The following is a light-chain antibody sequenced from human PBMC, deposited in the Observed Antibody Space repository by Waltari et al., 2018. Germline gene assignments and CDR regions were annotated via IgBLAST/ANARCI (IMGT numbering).Light chain of an antibody. CDR1: QDIRRN. J-gene: IGKJ5*01. CDR3: QQFNSYPLT. Sequence: DVRLTQTPSFLSASVGDRVTITCRASQDIRRNLAWYQQKPGKAPKLLIYLASTLQSGVPSRFSGSGSGTELTLTISSLQPEDFATYYCQQFNSYPLTFGQGTRLEIK. V-gene: IGKV1-9*01. CDR2: LAS.